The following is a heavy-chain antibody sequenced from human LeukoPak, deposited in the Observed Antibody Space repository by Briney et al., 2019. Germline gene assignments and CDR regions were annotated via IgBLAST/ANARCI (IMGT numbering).Heavy chain of an antibody. CDR2: IYYDGST. V-gene: IGHV4-31*03. CDR1: GGSISSGGYY. J-gene: IGHJ2*01. Sequence: NASETLSLTCTVSGGSISSGGYYWNWIRQHPGKGLEWIGYIYYDGSTYYNPSLKSRISISVDTSKHQFSLKLSSVTAADTAVYYCAARTGVTPYWYFDLWGRGTLVTVSS. D-gene: IGHD2-8*02. CDR3: AARTGVTPYWYFDL.